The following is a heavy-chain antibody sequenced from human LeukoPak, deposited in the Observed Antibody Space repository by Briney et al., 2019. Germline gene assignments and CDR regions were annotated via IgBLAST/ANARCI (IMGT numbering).Heavy chain of an antibody. CDR1: GGSISSYY. V-gene: IGHV4-4*07. CDR2: IYTSGST. D-gene: IGHD2-2*01. Sequence: SETLSLTCTVSGGSISSYYWSWIRQPPGKGLEWIGRIYTSGSTNYNPSLKSRVTMSVDTSKNQFSLKLSSVTAADTAVYYCARVPPLWVPAAIDYWGQGTLVTVSS. J-gene: IGHJ4*02. CDR3: ARVPPLWVPAAIDY.